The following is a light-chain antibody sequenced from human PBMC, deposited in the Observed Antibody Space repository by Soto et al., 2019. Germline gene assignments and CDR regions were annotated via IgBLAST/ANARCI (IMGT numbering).Light chain of an antibody. J-gene: IGLJ1*01. Sequence: QSALTQPASVSGSPGQSITISCTGTNSDIGGYNYVSWYQQHPDKVPKLIIYDVTYRPSGVADRFSGSKSGNTASLTISGLQTEDEADYYSSSLTSSRTIVFGTGTKLTVL. CDR1: NSDIGGYNY. V-gene: IGLV2-14*01. CDR2: DVT. CDR3: SSLTSSRTIV.